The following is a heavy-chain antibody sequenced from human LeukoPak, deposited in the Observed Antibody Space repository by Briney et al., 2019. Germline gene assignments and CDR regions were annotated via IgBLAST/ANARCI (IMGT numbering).Heavy chain of an antibody. V-gene: IGHV3-23*01. CDR1: GFTFSSYA. CDR3: ATSPLEWLLLPLSVYYYYMDV. J-gene: IGHJ6*03. CDR2: ISGSGGST. Sequence: HPEGSLRLSCAASGFTFSSYAMSWVRQAPGKGLEWVSAISGSGGSTYYADSVKGRFTISRDNSKNTLYLQMNSLRAEDTAVYYCATSPLEWLLLPLSVYYYYMDVWGKGTTVTVSS. D-gene: IGHD3-3*01.